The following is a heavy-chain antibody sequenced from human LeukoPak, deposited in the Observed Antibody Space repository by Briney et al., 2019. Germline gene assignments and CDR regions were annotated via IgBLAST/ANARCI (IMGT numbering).Heavy chain of an antibody. CDR3: ARGTPYCSSASCYNY. V-gene: IGHV1-8*01. CDR1: GCDFSSFD. J-gene: IGHJ4*02. CDR2: VNPNSGNT. Sequence: ASVKVSCKASGCDFSSFDVNWVRQAPGQGLEWMGWVNPNSGNTGYAQKFQGRVTMTRDTSISTAYMELSNPRSEDTAVYYCARGTPYCSSASCYNYWGQGSLVTVSS. D-gene: IGHD2-2*02.